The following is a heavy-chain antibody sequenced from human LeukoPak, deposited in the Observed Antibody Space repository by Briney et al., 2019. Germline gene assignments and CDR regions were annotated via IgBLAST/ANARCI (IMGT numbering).Heavy chain of an antibody. CDR3: ARQNDFRLDY. Sequence: GASLRISCKGSGYTFSSYWIGWVRQMPGKGLEWMGIIYPGDSDTRYSPSLQGQVTISVDTSIGTAYLQWSSLQASDTAIYYCARQNDFRLDYWGQGTLVTVSS. D-gene: IGHD3-3*01. CDR2: IYPGDSDT. CDR1: GYTFSSYW. V-gene: IGHV5-51*01. J-gene: IGHJ4*02.